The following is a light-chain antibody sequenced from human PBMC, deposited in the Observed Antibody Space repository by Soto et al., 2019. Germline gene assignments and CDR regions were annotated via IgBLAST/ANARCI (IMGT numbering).Light chain of an antibody. J-gene: IGKJ2*01. CDR1: QSLVHSDGNTY. CDR3: MQGTHSYT. V-gene: IGKV2-30*02. CDR2: KVS. Sequence: DVVMTQSPLSLPVTLGQPASISCRSSQSLVHSDGNTYLSWFQQRPGQSPRRLIYKVSKRDSGVPSRFSGSGSGTDFTLKISRVEAEDVGMYYCMQGTHSYTFGQGTRLDTK.